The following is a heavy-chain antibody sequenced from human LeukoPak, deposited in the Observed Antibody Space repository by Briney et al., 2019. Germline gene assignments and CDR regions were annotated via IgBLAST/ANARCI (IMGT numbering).Heavy chain of an antibody. V-gene: IGHV3-23*01. J-gene: IGHJ4*02. D-gene: IGHD3-22*01. CDR1: GFTFSSYA. Sequence: PGGSLRLSCAASGFTFSSYAMSWVRQAPGKGLEWVSGISGSGSSTYYADSVKGRFTISRDNSRNTLYLQMNSLRAEDTAVYYCAKDGGITTVVVVIYYFDYWGQGTLVTVSS. CDR3: AKDGGITTVVVVIYYFDY. CDR2: ISGSGSST.